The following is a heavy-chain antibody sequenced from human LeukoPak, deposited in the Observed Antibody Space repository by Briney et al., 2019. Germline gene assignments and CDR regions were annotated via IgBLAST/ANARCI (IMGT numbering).Heavy chain of an antibody. D-gene: IGHD2-8*01. CDR2: ISSNEYVT. J-gene: IGHJ4*02. CDR1: GFTFSAYF. V-gene: IGHV3-64D*06. CDR3: VKDLNGTWSFDY. Sequence: GGSLRLSCSASGFTFSAYFMHWVRQAPGKGLEYVSSISSNEYVTYYADSVKGRFTISRDNSKNTLFLQMSSLRAEDTAVYYCVKDLNGTWSFDYWGQGTLVTVPS.